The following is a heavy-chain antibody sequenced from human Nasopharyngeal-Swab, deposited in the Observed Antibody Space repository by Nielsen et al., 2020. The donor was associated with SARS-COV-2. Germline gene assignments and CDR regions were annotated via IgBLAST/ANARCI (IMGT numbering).Heavy chain of an antibody. V-gene: IGHV4-30-4*08. CDR1: GASISRGDYF. CDR2: VFYTGSA. D-gene: IGHD1-1*01. CDR3: ARGSHHGTFDY. Sequence: SETLSLTCTVSGASISRGDYFWSWIRQPPGKGLEWIGYVFYTGSAYYNPSLKSRVTISVDTSKNQFSLKLSSVTAADTAVYYCARGSHHGTFDYWGQGTLVTVSS. J-gene: IGHJ4*02.